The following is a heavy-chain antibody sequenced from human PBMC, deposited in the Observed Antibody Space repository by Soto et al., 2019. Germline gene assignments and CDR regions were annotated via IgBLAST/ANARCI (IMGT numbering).Heavy chain of an antibody. J-gene: IGHJ6*02. CDR2: ISAYNGNT. D-gene: IGHD6-19*01. CDR1: GYTFTSYG. Sequence: GASVKVSCKASGYTFTSYGISWVRQAPGQGLEWMGWISAYNGNTNYAQKLQGRVTMTTDTSTSTAYMELRSLRSDDTAVYYCARDSEVVAVAAPTDYYYGMDVWGQGTTVTVSS. V-gene: IGHV1-18*01. CDR3: ARDSEVVAVAAPTDYYYGMDV.